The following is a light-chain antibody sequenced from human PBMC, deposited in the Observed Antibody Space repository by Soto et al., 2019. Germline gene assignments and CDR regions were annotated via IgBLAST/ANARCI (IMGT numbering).Light chain of an antibody. CDR3: QQRTSWPPWT. CDR2: GAS. CDR1: QSVSSD. Sequence: EIVMTQSPATLSVSPGERVTLSCRASQSVSSDLAWYHQKPGQAPRLLIYGASTRATGIPARFSGSGSGTDFTLTISSLEPEDFAVYYCQQRTSWPPWTFGQGTKV. V-gene: IGKV3-11*01. J-gene: IGKJ1*01.